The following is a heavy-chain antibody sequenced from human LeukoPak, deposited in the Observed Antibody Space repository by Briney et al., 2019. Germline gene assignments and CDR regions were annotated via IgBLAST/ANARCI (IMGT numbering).Heavy chain of an antibody. CDR1: GGSFSGYY. V-gene: IGHV4-34*01. Sequence: SETLSLTCAVYGGSFSGYYWSWIRQPPGKGLEWIGEIYHSGSTNYNPSLKSRVTISVDKSKNQFSLKLSSVTAADTAVYYCARGVTMVRGVTRWFDPWGQGTLVTVSS. CDR2: IYHSGST. CDR3: ARGVTMVRGVTRWFDP. D-gene: IGHD3-10*01. J-gene: IGHJ5*02.